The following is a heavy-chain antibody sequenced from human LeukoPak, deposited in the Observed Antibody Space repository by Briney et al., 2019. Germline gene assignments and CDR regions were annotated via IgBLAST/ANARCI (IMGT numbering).Heavy chain of an antibody. J-gene: IGHJ5*01. CDR3: ARVSGNYYRWFDS. CDR1: RFTFSSYW. D-gene: IGHD1-26*01. CDR2: IKQDGSEK. V-gene: IGHV3-7*03. Sequence: GGSLRLSCAASRFTFSSYWMSWVRQAPGKGLEWVANIKQDGSEKCYVDSVKGRFTISRDNAKNSLYLQMNSLRAEDTAVYYCARVSGNYYRWFDSWGQGTLVTVSS.